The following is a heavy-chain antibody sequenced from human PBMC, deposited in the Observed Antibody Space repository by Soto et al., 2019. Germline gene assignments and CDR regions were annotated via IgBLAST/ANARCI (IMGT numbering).Heavy chain of an antibody. Sequence: ASVKVSCKAIGYSFTSHYMHWVRQAPGQGLEWMGTIYPGGVNIGYAQKFQGRVTMTRDTSTSTVYMELSSLRSEDTAVYYCASGHYYSYGMDVWGQGTTVTVSS. CDR1: GYSFTSHY. CDR3: ASGHYYSYGMDV. V-gene: IGHV1-46*03. J-gene: IGHJ6*02. CDR2: IYPGGVNI.